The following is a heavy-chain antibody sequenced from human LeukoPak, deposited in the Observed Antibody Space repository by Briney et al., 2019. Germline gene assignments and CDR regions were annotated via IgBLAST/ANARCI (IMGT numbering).Heavy chain of an antibody. CDR1: GLTFSSYG. V-gene: IGHV3-30*18. Sequence: GGSLRLSCAASGLTFSSYGMHWVRQAPGMGLEWVAVISYDGSNKYYADSVKGRFTISRDNSKNTLYMQMNSLRAEDTAVYYCAKDYGSGTYYFDCWGQGTLVTVSS. D-gene: IGHD3-10*01. CDR3: AKDYGSGTYYFDC. J-gene: IGHJ4*02. CDR2: ISYDGSNK.